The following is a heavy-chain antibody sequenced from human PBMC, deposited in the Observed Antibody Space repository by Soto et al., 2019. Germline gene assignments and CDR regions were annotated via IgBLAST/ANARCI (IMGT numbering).Heavy chain of an antibody. Sequence: PSQTLSLTCAISGDSVSSNSAAWNWIRQSPSRGLEWLGRTYYRSKWYNDYAVSVKSRITINPDTSKNQFSLQLNSVTPEDTAVYYCARVGRVDGSSYYYGTDVWGPGTKVTVSS. CDR3: ARVGRVDGSSYYYGTDV. J-gene: IGHJ6*02. D-gene: IGHD6-6*01. CDR1: GDSVSSNSAA. CDR2: TYYRSKWYN. V-gene: IGHV6-1*01.